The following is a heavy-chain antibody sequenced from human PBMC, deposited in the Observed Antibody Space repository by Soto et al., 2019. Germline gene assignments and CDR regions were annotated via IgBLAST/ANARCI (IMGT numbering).Heavy chain of an antibody. CDR1: GFAFNKFG. V-gene: IGHV3-30*18. CDR2: ISYDGSYQ. J-gene: IGHJ4*02. Sequence: QVQLVESGGGVVQPGTSLRLSCEASGFAFNKFGMHWVRQAPGKGLEWVAFISYDGSYQYYADSVQGRLTITRDNSMKTLNMQLNSVGREDTAVYYCAKGGEVGGVLGDHWGQGTLVTVSS. CDR3: AKGGEVGGVLGDH. D-gene: IGHD1-26*01.